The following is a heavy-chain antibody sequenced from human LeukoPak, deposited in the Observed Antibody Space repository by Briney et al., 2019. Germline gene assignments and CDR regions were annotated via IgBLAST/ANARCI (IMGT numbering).Heavy chain of an antibody. J-gene: IGHJ3*02. CDR2: IYTSGST. V-gene: IGHV4-4*07. Sequence: SETLSLTCTVSGGSISSYYWSWIRQPAGKGLEWIGRIYTSGSTNYNPSLKSRVTVSVDTSKNQFSLKLSSVTAADTAVYYCARWSPPVNDLDAFDIWGQGTMVTVSS. D-gene: IGHD1-1*01. CDR1: GGSISSYY. CDR3: ARWSPPVNDLDAFDI.